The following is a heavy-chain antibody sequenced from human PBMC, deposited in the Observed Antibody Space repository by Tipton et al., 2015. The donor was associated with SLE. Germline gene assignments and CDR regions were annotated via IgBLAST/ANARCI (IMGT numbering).Heavy chain of an antibody. CDR1: GFTFSSYA. CDR3: AKVFVWLMTLFQP. Sequence: SLRLSCAASGFTFSSYAMSRVRQAPGKGLERVSAVDGSLDGGTRDTYFADIYADSVKGRFTISRDNSKNTVYLQSNSLRGEDTSVYYCAKVFVWLMTLFQPWGQGLLDSVSS. D-gene: IGHD3-16*01. V-gene: IGHV3-23*05. CDR2: VDGSLDGGTRDT. J-gene: IGHJ1*01.